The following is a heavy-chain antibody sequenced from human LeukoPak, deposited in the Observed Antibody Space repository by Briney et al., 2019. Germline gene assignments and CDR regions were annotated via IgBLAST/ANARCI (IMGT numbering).Heavy chain of an antibody. CDR3: AREGSRDGYNWAYYGMDV. D-gene: IGHD5-24*01. V-gene: IGHV1-2*02. Sequence: ASVKVSCKASGYTFTDYYMHWVRQAPGQGLEWMGWINPNTGATNYAQKFQGRVTMTRDTSISTVYMEVSSLRSDDTAVYYCAREGSRDGYNWAYYGMDVWGQGTTVTVSS. J-gene: IGHJ6*02. CDR2: INPNTGAT. CDR1: GYTFTDYY.